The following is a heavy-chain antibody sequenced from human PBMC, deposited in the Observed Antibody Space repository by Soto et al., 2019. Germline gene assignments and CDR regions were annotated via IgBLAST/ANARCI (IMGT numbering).Heavy chain of an antibody. CDR2: IKPDGSSP. V-gene: IGHV3-74*01. Sequence: EVLLVESGGGLVHPGGSLRLSCVASGFTFNNYWMHWVRQVPGKGLVWVSRIKPDGSSPNYADSVEGRFTISSDNAKNTLYLQMNSLRAEDTAVYYCARDRIAGSGSCDNWGQGTLVTVSS. CDR3: ARDRIAGSGSCDN. D-gene: IGHD3-10*01. CDR1: GFTFNNYW. J-gene: IGHJ4*02.